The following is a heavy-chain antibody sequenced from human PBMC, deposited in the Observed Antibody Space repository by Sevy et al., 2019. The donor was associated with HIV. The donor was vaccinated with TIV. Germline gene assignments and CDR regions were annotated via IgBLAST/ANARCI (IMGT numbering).Heavy chain of an antibody. D-gene: IGHD3-10*01. CDR2: MRQDGSEK. J-gene: IGHJ4*02. V-gene: IGHV3-7*01. Sequence: GGSLRLSCAASGFTFSSYWMTWVRQAPGKGLEWVANMRQDGSEKYYVDSVKGRFTISRDNAKNSLNLQMNSLRAEDTAVYYCARGIYGSGSRLGLGYWGQGTLVTVSS. CDR1: GFTFSSYW. CDR3: ARGIYGSGSRLGLGY.